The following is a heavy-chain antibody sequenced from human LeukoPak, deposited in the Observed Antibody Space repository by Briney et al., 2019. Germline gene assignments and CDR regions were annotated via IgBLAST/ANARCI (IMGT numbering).Heavy chain of an antibody. CDR2: INHSGST. CDR1: GGSFSGCY. Sequence: KTSETLSLTCAVYGGSFSGCYWSWIRQPPGKGLEWIGEINHSGSTNYNPSLKSRVTISVDTSKNQFSLKLSSVTAADTAVYYCASQDYDILTGLTPAWGQGTLVTVSS. D-gene: IGHD3-9*01. CDR3: ASQDYDILTGLTPA. J-gene: IGHJ5*02. V-gene: IGHV4-34*01.